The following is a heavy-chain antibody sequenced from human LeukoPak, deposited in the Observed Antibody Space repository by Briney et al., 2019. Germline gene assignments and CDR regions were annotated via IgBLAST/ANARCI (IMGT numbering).Heavy chain of an antibody. CDR3: ARPTDYLNDAFDI. Sequence: PGRSLRLSCAASGFTFSSYGMHWVRQAPGKGLEWVAVIWYDGSNKYYADSVKGRFTISRDNSKNTLYLQMNSLRAEDTAVYYCARPTDYLNDAFDIWGQGTMVTVSS. CDR1: GFTFSSYG. J-gene: IGHJ3*02. CDR2: IWYDGSNK. D-gene: IGHD2/OR15-2a*01. V-gene: IGHV3-33*01.